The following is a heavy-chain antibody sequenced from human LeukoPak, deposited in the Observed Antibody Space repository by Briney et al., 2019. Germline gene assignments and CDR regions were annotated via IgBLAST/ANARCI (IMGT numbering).Heavy chain of an antibody. Sequence: GGSLRLSCAASGFTFSSYGMHWVRQAPGKELEWVAVIWYDGSNKYYADSVKGRSTISRDNSKNTLYLQMNSLRAEDTAVYYCARSYDSSGYYYPYFDYWGQGTLVTVSS. V-gene: IGHV3-33*01. CDR1: GFTFSSYG. CDR3: ARSYDSSGYYYPYFDY. D-gene: IGHD3-22*01. J-gene: IGHJ4*02. CDR2: IWYDGSNK.